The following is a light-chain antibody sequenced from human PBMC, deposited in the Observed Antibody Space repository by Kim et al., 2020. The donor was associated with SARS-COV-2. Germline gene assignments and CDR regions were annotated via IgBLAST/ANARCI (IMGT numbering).Light chain of an antibody. CDR3: QSFDTSLKTVI. CDR1: SYTIGAHYD. Sequence: VPISCTGNSYTIGAHYDVHWYQFLPGTAPKLLIHGNDNRPSWVPDRFSGSKSDTSASLAITGLQAEDEADYYCQSFDTSLKTVIFGGGTQLTVL. CDR2: GND. V-gene: IGLV1-40*01. J-gene: IGLJ2*01.